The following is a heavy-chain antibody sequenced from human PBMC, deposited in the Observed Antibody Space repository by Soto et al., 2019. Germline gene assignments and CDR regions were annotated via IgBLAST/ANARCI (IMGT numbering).Heavy chain of an antibody. CDR3: ARADYDSSGYYERWGDY. CDR2: IIPIFGTA. D-gene: IGHD3-22*01. V-gene: IGHV1-69*12. Sequence: QVQLVQSGAEVKKPGSSVKVSCKASGGTFSSYAISWVRQAPGQGLEWMGGIIPIFGTANYAQKFQGRVTITAXXAXRXXYMELSSLRSEDTAVYYCARADYDSSGYYERWGDYWGQGTLVTVSS. CDR1: GGTFSSYA. J-gene: IGHJ4*02.